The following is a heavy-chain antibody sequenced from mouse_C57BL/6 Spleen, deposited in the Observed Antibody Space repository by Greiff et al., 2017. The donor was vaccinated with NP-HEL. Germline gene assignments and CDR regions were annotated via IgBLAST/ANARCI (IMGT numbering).Heavy chain of an antibody. Sequence: VQLQQSGTVLARPGASVKMSCKTSGYTFTGYWMHWVKQRPGQGLEWIGAIYPGNSDTSYNQKFKGKAKLTAVTSASTAYMELSSLTNEDSAVYYCTRPLTAQATPFDYWGQGTTLTVSS. CDR3: TRPLTAQATPFDY. J-gene: IGHJ2*01. CDR2: IYPGNSDT. V-gene: IGHV1-5*01. D-gene: IGHD3-2*02. CDR1: GYTFTGYW.